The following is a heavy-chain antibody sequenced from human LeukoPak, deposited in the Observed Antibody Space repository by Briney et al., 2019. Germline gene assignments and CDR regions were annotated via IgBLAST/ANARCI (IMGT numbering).Heavy chain of an antibody. Sequence: GGSLRLSCAASGFTFSGSGMSWVRQAPGKGLEWISSSGDSDGSTYYADSLKGRFTISRDNSKNTLYLQMNSLRVDDTAVYYCARDRGYSTFDYWGQGTLVTVSS. CDR2: SGDSDGST. CDR3: ARDRGYSTFDY. J-gene: IGHJ4*02. CDR1: GFTFSGSG. D-gene: IGHD4-23*01. V-gene: IGHV3-23*01.